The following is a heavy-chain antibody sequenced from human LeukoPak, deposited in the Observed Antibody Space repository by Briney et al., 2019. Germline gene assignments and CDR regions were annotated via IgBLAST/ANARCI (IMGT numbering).Heavy chain of an antibody. Sequence: SETLSLTCDVSGGSMSSSNWWSWVRQPPGKGLEWIGEIYHSGSTNYNPSLKSRVTISVDKSKNQFSLKLSSVTAADTALYYCARDPSMVEAALGVFDIWGQGTMVTVFS. D-gene: IGHD6-13*01. CDR2: IYHSGST. J-gene: IGHJ3*02. CDR3: ARDPSMVEAALGVFDI. V-gene: IGHV4-4*02. CDR1: GGSMSSSNW.